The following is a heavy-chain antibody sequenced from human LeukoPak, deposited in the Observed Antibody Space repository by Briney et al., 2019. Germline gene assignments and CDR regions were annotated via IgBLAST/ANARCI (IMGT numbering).Heavy chain of an antibody. CDR3: AKDLNGPGDY. CDR1: GFTFSSYG. J-gene: IGHJ4*02. Sequence: GGSLRLSCAASGFTFSSYGMHWVRQAPGKGLEWVAVISYGGSNKYYADSVKGRFTISRDNSKNTLYLQMNSLRAEDTAVYYCAKDLNGPGDYWGQGTLVTVSS. V-gene: IGHV3-30*18. CDR2: ISYGGSNK.